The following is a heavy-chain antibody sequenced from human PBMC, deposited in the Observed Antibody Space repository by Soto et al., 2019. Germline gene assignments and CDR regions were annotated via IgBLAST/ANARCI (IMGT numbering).Heavy chain of an antibody. CDR2: IYWDDDK. J-gene: IGHJ6*02. Sequence: QITLKESGPTLVKPTQTLTLTCTFSGFSLSTRGVGVGWIRQPPGKSLEWLALIYWDDDKRYSPSLKSRHTITKDTSKNQVVLTMTNMDTVDTATYDVEHTFTDRRGYYNYGMDVWGQGTTVTVSS. D-gene: IGHD3-22*01. CDR1: GFSLSTRGVG. V-gene: IGHV2-5*02. CDR3: EHTFTDRRGYYNYGMDV.